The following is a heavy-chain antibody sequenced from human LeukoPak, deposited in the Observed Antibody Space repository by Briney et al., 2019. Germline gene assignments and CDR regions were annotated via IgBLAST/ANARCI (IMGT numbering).Heavy chain of an antibody. CDR3: ARGPILGYGFDI. V-gene: IGHV3-11*04. CDR1: GFTFSDYY. CDR2: ITSSDSTI. J-gene: IGHJ3*02. D-gene: IGHD3-10*01. Sequence: GGSLRLSCAASGFTFSDYYMSWIRQAPGQGLEWVSYITSSDSTIYYADSVKGRFTISRDNAKNSLYLQMNSLRAEDTAVFYCARGPILGYGFDIWGQGTVVTVSS.